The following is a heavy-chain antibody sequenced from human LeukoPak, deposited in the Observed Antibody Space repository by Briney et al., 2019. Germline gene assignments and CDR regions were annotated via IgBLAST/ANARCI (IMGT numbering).Heavy chain of an antibody. CDR2: INHSGST. CDR3: ARLTHYGSGSYYNSLIDY. D-gene: IGHD3-10*01. Sequence: SETLSLTCAVYGGSFSGYYWSWIRQPPGKGLEWIGEINHSGSTNYNPSLKSRVTISVDTSKNQFSLKLGSVTAADTAVYYCARLTHYGSGSYYNSLIDYWGQGTLVTVSS. V-gene: IGHV4-34*01. J-gene: IGHJ4*02. CDR1: GGSFSGYY.